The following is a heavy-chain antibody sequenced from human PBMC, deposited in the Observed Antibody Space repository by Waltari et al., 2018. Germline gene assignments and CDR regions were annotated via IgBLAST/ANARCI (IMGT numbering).Heavy chain of an antibody. D-gene: IGHD3-10*01. J-gene: IGHJ5*02. Sequence: QLVESGGGLVKPGSSLRLSCAASGFGFSDGTLHWLRRAPGKGLEWVSSISSKSTYIYYADSVRGRFSISRDNAENSLFLQMNNLRGEDTAVYYCARDTIFYGSGSYDPWGQGTRVTVSS. CDR1: GFGFSDGT. CDR2: ISSKSTYI. CDR3: ARDTIFYGSGSYDP. V-gene: IGHV3-21*01.